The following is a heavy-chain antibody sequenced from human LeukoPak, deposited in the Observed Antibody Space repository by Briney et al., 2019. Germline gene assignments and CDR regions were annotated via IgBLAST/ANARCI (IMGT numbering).Heavy chain of an antibody. V-gene: IGHV3-23*01. CDR2: ISGSGGST. D-gene: IGHD3-22*01. J-gene: IGHJ4*02. Sequence: SCKASGYTFTGYYMHWVRQAPGKGLEWVSAISGSGGSTYYADSVKGRFTISRDNSKNTLYLQMNSLRAEDTAVYYCAKDLGIVVVISLDYWGQGTLVTVSS. CDR3: AKDLGIVVVISLDY. CDR1: GYTFTGYY.